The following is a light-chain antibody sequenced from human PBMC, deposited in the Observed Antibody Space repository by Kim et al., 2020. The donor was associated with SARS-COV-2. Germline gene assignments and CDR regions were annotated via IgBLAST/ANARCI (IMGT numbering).Light chain of an antibody. V-gene: IGLV2-14*03. CDR3: SSYAASSTVI. J-gene: IGLJ2*01. Sequence: GQSITISWPGTSSDIGAYNYVFWYQQHPDKAPKLIIYDVNKRPSGISSRFSGFKSDNTASLTISGLQAEDEATYHCSSYAASSTVIFGGGTQLTVL. CDR2: DVN. CDR1: SSDIGAYNY.